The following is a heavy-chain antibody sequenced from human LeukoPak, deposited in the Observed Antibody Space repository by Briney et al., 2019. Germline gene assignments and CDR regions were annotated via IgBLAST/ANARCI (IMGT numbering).Heavy chain of an antibody. Sequence: PSETLSLTCTVSGGSISSGGYYWSWIRQPPGKGLEWIGYIYHSGSTYYNPSLKSRVSISIDRPKNQFSLNLSSVTAADTAAYYCATAVAVGQNFDYWGQGTLVTVSS. V-gene: IGHV4-30-2*01. CDR1: GGSISSGGYY. CDR3: ATAVAVGQNFDY. D-gene: IGHD6-19*01. J-gene: IGHJ4*02. CDR2: IYHSGST.